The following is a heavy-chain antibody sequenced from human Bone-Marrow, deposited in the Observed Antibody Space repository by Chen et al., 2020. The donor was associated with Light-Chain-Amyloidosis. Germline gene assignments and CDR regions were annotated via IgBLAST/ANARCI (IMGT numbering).Heavy chain of an antibody. J-gene: IGHJ3*02. Sequence: LVESGGGLVQPGRSLRLSCAASGFTFDDYAMHWVRQAPGKGLEWVSGISWNSGSIGYADSVKGRFTISRDNAKNSLYLQMNSLRAEDTALHYCAKSSYSSSFFLDAFDIWGQGTMVTVSS. CDR1: GFTFDDYA. CDR2: ISWNSGSI. CDR3: AKSSYSSSFFLDAFDI. V-gene: IGHV3-9*01. D-gene: IGHD6-13*01.